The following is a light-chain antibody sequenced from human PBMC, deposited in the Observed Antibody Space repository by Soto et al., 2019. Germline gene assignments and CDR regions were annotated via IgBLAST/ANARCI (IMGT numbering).Light chain of an antibody. J-gene: IGKJ4*01. CDR3: QQYYSYPLT. CDR1: QSISTW. CDR2: KAS. Sequence: DIQMTQSPSTLSASVGDRVTITCRASQSISTWWAWYQQKPGKAPKLLIYKASSLESGVPSRFSGSGSGTELTLTISSLQPDDFATYYCQQYYSYPLTFGGGTRVEIK. V-gene: IGKV1-5*03.